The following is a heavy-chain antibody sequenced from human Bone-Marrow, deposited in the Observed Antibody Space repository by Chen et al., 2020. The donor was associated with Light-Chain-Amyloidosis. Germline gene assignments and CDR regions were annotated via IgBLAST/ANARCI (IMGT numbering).Heavy chain of an antibody. D-gene: IGHD3-22*01. CDR3: ARAGYYYDSSGYYYYY. CDR1: GYTFTGYY. Sequence: QVQLVQSGAEVKKPGASVKVSCKASGYTFTGYYMHWVRQAPGQGLEWMGWINPTSGGTNYAQKFQGRVTMTRDTSISTAYMELSRLRSDDTAVYYCARAGYYYDSSGYYYYYWGQGTLVTVSS. J-gene: IGHJ4*02. V-gene: IGHV1-2*02. CDR2: INPTSGGT.